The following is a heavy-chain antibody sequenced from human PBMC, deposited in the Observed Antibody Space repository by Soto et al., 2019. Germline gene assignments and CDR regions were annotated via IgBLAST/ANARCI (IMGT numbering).Heavy chain of an antibody. CDR3: ARGLEWLRSNWFDP. CDR2: INPNSGGT. D-gene: IGHD5-12*01. J-gene: IGHJ5*02. CDR1: GYTFTGYY. Sequence: RASVKVSCKASGYTFTGYYMHWVRQAPGQGLEWMGWINPNSGGTNYAQKFQGWVAMTRDTSISTAYMELSRLRSDDTAVYYCARGLEWLRSNWFDPWGQGTLVTVSS. V-gene: IGHV1-2*04.